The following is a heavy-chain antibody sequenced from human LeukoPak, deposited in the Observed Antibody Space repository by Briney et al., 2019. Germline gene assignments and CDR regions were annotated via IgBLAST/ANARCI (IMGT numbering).Heavy chain of an antibody. V-gene: IGHV3-74*01. CDR1: GFTFKSSW. CDR2: ISSDGTNT. J-gene: IGHJ4*02. Sequence: GGSLRLSCAASGFTFKSSWMHWVRQPPGRGPVWVSRISSDGTNTRYADSVRGRFTVSRDNAKNTLYLQMNSLRAEDTAVYYCAKDLDSSGYYIYWGQGTLVTVSS. CDR3: AKDLDSSGYYIY. D-gene: IGHD3-22*01.